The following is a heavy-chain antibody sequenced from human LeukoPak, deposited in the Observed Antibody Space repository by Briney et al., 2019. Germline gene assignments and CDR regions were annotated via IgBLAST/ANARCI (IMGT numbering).Heavy chain of an antibody. J-gene: IGHJ4*02. Sequence: PGGSLRLSCAASGFTFSDHYIDWVRQPPGKGLEWIGSIYYSGSTYYNPSLKSRVTISVDTSKNQFSLKLSSVTAADTAVYYCARDATIAARPLDYWGQGTLVTVSS. CDR3: ARDATIAARPLDY. CDR1: GFTFSDHY. CDR2: IYYSGST. V-gene: IGHV4-38-2*02. D-gene: IGHD6-6*01.